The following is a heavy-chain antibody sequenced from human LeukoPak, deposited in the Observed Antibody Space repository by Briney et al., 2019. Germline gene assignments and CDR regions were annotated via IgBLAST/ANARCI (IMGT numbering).Heavy chain of an antibody. D-gene: IGHD3-16*02. CDR1: GFTFSSYS. CDR2: ISSSSSYI. V-gene: IGHV3-21*01. J-gene: IGHJ4*02. Sequence: KSGGSLRLSCAASGFTFSSYSMNWVRQAPGKGLEWVSSISSSSSYIYYAHSVKGRFTISRDNAKNSLYLQMDSLRAEDTAVYYCARLGTDETHRYDYVWGSYRYKVRQPFDYWGQGTLVTVSS. CDR3: ARLGTDETHRYDYVWGSYRYKVRQPFDY.